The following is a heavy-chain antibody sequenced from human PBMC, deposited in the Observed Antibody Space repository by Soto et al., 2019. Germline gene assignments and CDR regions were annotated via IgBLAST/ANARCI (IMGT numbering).Heavy chain of an antibody. CDR2: INPSGGST. Sequence: ASVKVSCKASGYTFTSYYMHWVRQAPGQGLEWMGIINPSGGSTSYAQKFQGRVTMTRDTSTSTVYMELSSLRSEDTAVYYCARDFDTAMVSGGGAWDVWVQGTTVTVSS. J-gene: IGHJ6*01. CDR1: GYTFTSYY. V-gene: IGHV1-46*01. CDR3: ARDFDTAMVSGGGAWDV. D-gene: IGHD5-18*01.